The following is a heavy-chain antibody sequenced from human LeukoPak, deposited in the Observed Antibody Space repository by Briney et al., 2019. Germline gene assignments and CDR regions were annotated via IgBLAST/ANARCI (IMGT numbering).Heavy chain of an antibody. CDR3: AKDGDKYYDYVWGSSHYYFDY. CDR2: ISWDGGST. V-gene: IGHV3-43D*04. J-gene: IGHJ4*02. Sequence: PGGSLRLSCAASGFTFDDYAMHWVRQAPGKGLEWVSLISWDGGSTYYADSVKGRFTISRDNSKNSLYLQMNSLRAEDTALYYCAKDGDKYYDYVWGSSHYYFDYWGQGTLVTVSS. CDR1: GFTFDDYA. D-gene: IGHD3-16*01.